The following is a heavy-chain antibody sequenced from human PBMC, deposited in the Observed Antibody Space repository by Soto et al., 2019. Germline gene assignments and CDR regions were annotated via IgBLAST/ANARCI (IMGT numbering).Heavy chain of an antibody. CDR2: INHSGST. D-gene: IGHD2-2*03. Sequence: QVQLQQWGAGLLKPSETLSLTCADYGGSFSGYYWSWIRQPPGKGLEWIGEINHSGSTNYNPSLKSRVTISVDTSKNQFSLKLSSVTAADTAVYYCARAPYIGYCSSTSCPGSYYYYMDVWGKGTTVTVSS. J-gene: IGHJ6*03. CDR1: GGSFSGYY. V-gene: IGHV4-34*01. CDR3: ARAPYIGYCSSTSCPGSYYYYMDV.